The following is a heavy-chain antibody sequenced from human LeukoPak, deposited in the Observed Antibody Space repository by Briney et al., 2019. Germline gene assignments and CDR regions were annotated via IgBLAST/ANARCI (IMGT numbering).Heavy chain of an antibody. J-gene: IGHJ4*02. Sequence: PSQTLSLTCTVSGGSISSGGYYWSWIRQHPGKGLEWIGYIYYSGSTYYNPSLKSRFTISVDASKNQFSLKLSSVTAADTAVYYCAIAQYSSSWFSFFDYWGQGTLVTVSS. V-gene: IGHV4-31*03. CDR1: GGSISSGGYY. CDR3: AIAQYSSSWFSFFDY. D-gene: IGHD6-13*01. CDR2: IYYSGST.